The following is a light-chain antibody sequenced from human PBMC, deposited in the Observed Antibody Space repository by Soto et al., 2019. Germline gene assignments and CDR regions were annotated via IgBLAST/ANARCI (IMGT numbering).Light chain of an antibody. CDR1: SSDVGGYNY. CDR3: GSYAGSTYV. Sequence: QSALTQPTSASGSPGQSIAISCTGTSSDVGGYNYVSWYQQHPGKAPKLMIYEVSKRPSGVPDRFSGSKSGNTASLTVSGLQAEDEADYFCGSYAGSTYVFGTGTKRTVL. V-gene: IGLV2-8*01. J-gene: IGLJ1*01. CDR2: EVS.